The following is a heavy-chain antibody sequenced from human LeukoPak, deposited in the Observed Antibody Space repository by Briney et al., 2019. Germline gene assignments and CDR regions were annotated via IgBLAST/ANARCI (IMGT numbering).Heavy chain of an antibody. D-gene: IGHD2-2*01. CDR3: ARSLHATSPRLDY. CDR2: INGGSGNTI. V-gene: IGHV3-48*01. CDR1: GFTFSSYS. Sequence: GGSLRPSCAASGFTFSSYSMNWVRQAPGKGLEWVSYINGGSGNTIYYADSVKGRFTISRDNAKNSLYLQMNSLRAEDTAVYYCARSLHATSPRLDYWGQGTLVTVSS. J-gene: IGHJ4*02.